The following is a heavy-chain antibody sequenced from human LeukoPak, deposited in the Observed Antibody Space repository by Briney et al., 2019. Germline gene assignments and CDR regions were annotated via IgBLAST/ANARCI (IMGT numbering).Heavy chain of an antibody. J-gene: IGHJ6*02. Sequence: SETLSVTCTVSPYSISTGYYWGWIRQTPEKGLEWIGSISHSGLTSYNPSLKSRVTISVDTSKNQIYLKLSSVTAADTAVYYCARGPGYSSSWGRNYYYGMDVWGQGTTVTVSS. CDR2: ISHSGLT. V-gene: IGHV4-38-2*02. CDR3: ARGPGYSSSWGRNYYYGMDV. CDR1: PYSISTGYY. D-gene: IGHD6-13*01.